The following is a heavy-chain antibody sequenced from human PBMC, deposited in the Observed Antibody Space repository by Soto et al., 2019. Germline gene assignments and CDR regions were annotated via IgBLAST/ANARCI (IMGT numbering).Heavy chain of an antibody. V-gene: IGHV3-11*05. D-gene: IGHD3-16*01. CDR1: GFTLSATN. J-gene: IGHJ6*02. CDR3: AKYDYKYYGVDV. CDR2: ISTSGTYT. Sequence: QVQLVDSGGDLVKPGGSLRLSCVASGFTLSATNWVGIRQAPGRGLEWLSSISTSGTYTNYADSVKGRFTISRVNAKNSVYLQMNSLRAEDTAVYYCAKYDYKYYGVDVWGQGTTVTVSS.